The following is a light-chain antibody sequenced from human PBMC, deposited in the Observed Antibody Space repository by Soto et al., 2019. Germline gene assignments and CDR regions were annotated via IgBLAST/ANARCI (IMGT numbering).Light chain of an antibody. CDR3: QQRSNWPPGP. Sequence: EIVLTQSPATLSLSPGERATLSCRASQSVSSYLAWYQQKPGQAPRLLIYDASNMATGIPARFSGSGSGTDFTLTISSLEPEDFAVYYCQQRSNWPPGPFGQGTRLEI. V-gene: IGKV3-11*01. CDR2: DAS. CDR1: QSVSSY. J-gene: IGKJ5*01.